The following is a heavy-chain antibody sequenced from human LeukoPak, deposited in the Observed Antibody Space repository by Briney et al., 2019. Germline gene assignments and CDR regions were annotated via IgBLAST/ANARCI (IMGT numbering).Heavy chain of an antibody. CDR3: ARLYRAGGGYYASGTYSHMDY. J-gene: IGHJ4*02. CDR1: GGSISSSSHY. D-gene: IGHD3-10*01. V-gene: IGHV4-39*01. CDR2: NYYSGTT. Sequence: SETLSLTCAVSGGSISSSSHYWGWIRQPPGKGLEWIGSNYYSGTTYYNPSLKSRVTISVGTSKDQLSLNPSSVTAADTALYFCARLYRAGGGYYASGTYSHMDYWGQGSLVTVSS.